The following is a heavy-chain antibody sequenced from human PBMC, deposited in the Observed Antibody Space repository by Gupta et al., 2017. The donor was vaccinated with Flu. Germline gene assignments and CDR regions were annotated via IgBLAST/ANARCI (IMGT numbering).Heavy chain of an antibody. CDR1: GFTFSTYG. CDR2: IWYDGSNK. D-gene: IGHD5/OR15-5a*01. V-gene: IGHV3-33*01. CDR3: ARNPRDPVSRGAYGMDV. Sequence: QVQLVESGGGVVQPERSLRLSCAASGFTFSTYGMHWVRQAPGKGLEWVAVIWYDGSNKYYADSGKGRFTISRDNSKNTLYLQMNSLRAEATAVYYCARNPRDPVSRGAYGMDVWGQGTTVTVSS. J-gene: IGHJ6*02.